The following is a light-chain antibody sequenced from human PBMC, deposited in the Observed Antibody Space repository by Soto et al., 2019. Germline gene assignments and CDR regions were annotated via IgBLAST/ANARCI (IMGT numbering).Light chain of an antibody. V-gene: IGKV1-5*03. CDR1: QSIGVW. CDR3: QQYINYFRT. Sequence: DIQMTQSPSTLSASVGDRVTITCRASQSIGVWLAWYQQKAGTAPKLLIYKTSTLDSGVPLRFSRSGSGTEFSLTISSLQPDDFATYYCQQYINYFRTFGQGTKVEIK. CDR2: KTS. J-gene: IGKJ1*01.